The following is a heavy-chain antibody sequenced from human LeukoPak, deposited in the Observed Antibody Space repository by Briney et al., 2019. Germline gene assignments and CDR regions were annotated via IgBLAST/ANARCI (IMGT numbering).Heavy chain of an antibody. Sequence: GGSQRLSCAASGFTFRDYTMNWVRQAPGKGLEWVSAINKGGTYIKYADSVKGRFTVSRDNAKNSLFLQMNSLRVEDTAVYFCARGGGLDVWGQGATVTVSS. J-gene: IGHJ6*02. CDR3: ARGGGLDV. CDR1: GFTFRDYT. D-gene: IGHD3-16*01. V-gene: IGHV3-21*01. CDR2: INKGGTYI.